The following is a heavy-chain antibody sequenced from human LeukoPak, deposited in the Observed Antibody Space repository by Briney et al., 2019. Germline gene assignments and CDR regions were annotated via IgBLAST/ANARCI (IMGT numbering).Heavy chain of an antibody. CDR1: VGSISSGDYY. D-gene: IGHD3-10*01. CDR3: AREKDVDYYGSGSYYNWFDP. V-gene: IGHV4-30-4*08. CDR2: ICYSGST. Sequence: PSQTLSFTCTVSVGSISSGDYYWSWIRQPPGKGLEWIGCICYSGSTYYNPSLKSRVTISVDTSKNQFSLKLSSVTAADTAVYYCAREKDVDYYGSGSYYNWFDPWGQGTLVTVSS. J-gene: IGHJ5*02.